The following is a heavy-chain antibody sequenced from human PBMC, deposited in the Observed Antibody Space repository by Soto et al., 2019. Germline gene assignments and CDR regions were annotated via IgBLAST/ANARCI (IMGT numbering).Heavy chain of an antibody. CDR1: GYTFSGYY. J-gene: IGHJ6*02. D-gene: IGHD3-10*01. CDR2: INPNSGGT. CDR3: ARGFGEENYYGMDV. V-gene: IGHV1-2*04. Sequence: QVQLVQSGAEGKKPGASVKVSCKASGYTFSGYYMHLVRQAPGQGLEWMGWINPNSGGTNYAQKFQGWVTMTRDTSISTAYMELSRLRSDETAVYYCARGFGEENYYGMDVWGQGTTVTVSS.